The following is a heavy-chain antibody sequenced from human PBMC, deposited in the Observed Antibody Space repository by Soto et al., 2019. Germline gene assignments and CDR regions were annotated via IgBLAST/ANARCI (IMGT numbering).Heavy chain of an antibody. CDR3: ARDRVGVFDY. D-gene: IGHD3-16*01. Sequence: QVQLQESGPGLVKPSETLSLTCTVSGGSISSDYWSWIRQPPGKGLEWIGYIYYSGSTNYNPSLKSRVTISVDTSKNQFSLKLSSVTAADTAVYYCARDRVGVFDYWGQGTLVTVSS. CDR1: GGSISSDY. CDR2: IYYSGST. J-gene: IGHJ4*02. V-gene: IGHV4-59*01.